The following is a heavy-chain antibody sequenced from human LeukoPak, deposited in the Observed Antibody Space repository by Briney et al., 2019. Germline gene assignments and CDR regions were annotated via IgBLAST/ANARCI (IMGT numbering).Heavy chain of an antibody. D-gene: IGHD3-16*02. V-gene: IGHV4-39*01. CDR2: IYYSGST. J-gene: IGHJ4*02. Sequence: SETLSLTCTVSGGSISSSTYYWVWIRQPPGKGLEWIASIYYSGSTYYNPSLKSQVTISIDTSKNQFSLKLSSVTAADTAVYYCASGDYVWGTYRSSGYYFDYWGQGTLVTVSS. CDR1: GGSISSSTYY. CDR3: ASGDYVWGTYRSSGYYFDY.